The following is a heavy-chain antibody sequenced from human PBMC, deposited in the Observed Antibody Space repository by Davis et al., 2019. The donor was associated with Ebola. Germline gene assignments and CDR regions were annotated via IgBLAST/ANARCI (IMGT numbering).Heavy chain of an antibody. CDR2: IYVGDSET. Sequence: GESLKISCEASGYSFATSWIGWVRQMPGKGLEWMGIIYVGDSETRYSPSFHDHVTISADRSVSTAYLQWSSLKASDTAIYYCARGTNAYNPGGYFDSWGQGTLVTVSS. V-gene: IGHV5-51*01. CDR1: GYSFATSW. CDR3: ARGTNAYNPGGYFDS. D-gene: IGHD5-24*01. J-gene: IGHJ4*02.